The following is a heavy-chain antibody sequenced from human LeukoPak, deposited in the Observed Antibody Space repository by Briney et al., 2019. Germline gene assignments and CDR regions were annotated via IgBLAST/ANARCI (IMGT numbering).Heavy chain of an antibody. J-gene: IGHJ4*02. V-gene: IGHV4-59*12. CDR3: ARESGYCSGTSCRGDYFEY. CDR1: GGSISSYY. Sequence: SETLSLTCTVSGGSISSYYWSWIRQPPGKGLEWIGYIYYSGSTNYNPSLKSRVTISVDTSKNQFSLKLNSVTAADTAVYYCARESGYCSGTSCRGDYFEYWGQGTPVTVSS. D-gene: IGHD2-2*01. CDR2: IYYSGST.